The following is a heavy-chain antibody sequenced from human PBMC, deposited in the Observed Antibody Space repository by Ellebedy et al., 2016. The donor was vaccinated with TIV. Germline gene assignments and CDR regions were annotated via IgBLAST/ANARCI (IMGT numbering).Heavy chain of an antibody. CDR1: GYTFTSYY. CDR3: AREGYDILTGYYPDY. Sequence: ASVKVSXXASGYTFTSYYMHWVRQAPGQGLEWMGIINPSGGSTNYAQKFQGRVTITADKSTSTAYMELSSLRSEDTAVYYCAREGYDILTGYYPDYWGQGTLVTVSS. D-gene: IGHD3-9*01. V-gene: IGHV1-46*01. J-gene: IGHJ4*02. CDR2: INPSGGST.